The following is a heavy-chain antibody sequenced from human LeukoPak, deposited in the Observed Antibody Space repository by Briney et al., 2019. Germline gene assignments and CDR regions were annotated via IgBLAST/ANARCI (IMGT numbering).Heavy chain of an antibody. CDR3: AKGLGFYYYDSSGSDY. J-gene: IGHJ4*02. CDR1: GFTFRSYG. Sequence: PGVSLRLSCAASGFTFRSYGMHWVRQAPGKGLEGVAFIRYDGTNKCYADSVKGRFTISRDNSKNTLYLQMNSLRAEDTAVYYCAKGLGFYYYDSSGSDYWGQGTLVTVSS. V-gene: IGHV3-30*02. D-gene: IGHD3-22*01. CDR2: IRYDGTNK.